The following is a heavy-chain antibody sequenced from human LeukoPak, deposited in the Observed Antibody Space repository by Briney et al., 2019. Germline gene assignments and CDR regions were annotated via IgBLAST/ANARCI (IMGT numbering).Heavy chain of an antibody. CDR3: ARSSHHMMDEGGRYFQH. Sequence: ASVKVPCKASGYTFTSYYMHWVRQASGQGLEWMGIVNPSGGSTNYAQKFQGRVTMTSDTSTSTVYMELSSLRSEDTAVYYCARSSHHMMDEGGRYFQHWGQGTLVTVSS. CDR1: GYTFTSYY. CDR2: VNPSGGST. D-gene: IGHD3-16*01. J-gene: IGHJ1*01. V-gene: IGHV1-46*03.